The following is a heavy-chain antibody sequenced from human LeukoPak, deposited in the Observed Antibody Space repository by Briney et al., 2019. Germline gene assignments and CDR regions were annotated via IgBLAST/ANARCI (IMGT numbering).Heavy chain of an antibody. CDR2: ISSSDSTI. Sequence: GGSLRLSCAASGFTSSDYYMSWIRQAPGKGLEWVSYISSSDSTIYYADSVKGRFTISRDNAKNSLYLQMNSLRAEDTAVYYCARDHGPGAKFDPWGQGTLVTVSS. D-gene: IGHD2-8*01. J-gene: IGHJ5*02. CDR1: GFTSSDYY. V-gene: IGHV3-11*04. CDR3: ARDHGPGAKFDP.